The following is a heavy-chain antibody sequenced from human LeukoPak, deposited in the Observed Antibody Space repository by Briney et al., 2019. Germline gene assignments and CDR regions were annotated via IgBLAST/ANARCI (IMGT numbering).Heavy chain of an antibody. CDR2: ISYDGSVE. CDR1: GFTFSSYA. D-gene: IGHD6-13*01. V-gene: IGHV3-30*04. CDR3: ARALGSSWDSSLDS. Sequence: GGSLRLSCSASGFTFSSYAMHWVRQAPGKGLEWVALISYDGSVEKNAASVKGRFTISRDNSKNTLYLQMNSLRTEDTAVYYCARALGSSWDSSLDSWGQGTLVPVSS. J-gene: IGHJ4*02.